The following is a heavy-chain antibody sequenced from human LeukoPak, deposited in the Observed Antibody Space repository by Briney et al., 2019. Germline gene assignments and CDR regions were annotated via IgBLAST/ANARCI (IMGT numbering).Heavy chain of an antibody. J-gene: IGHJ4*02. CDR2: IYTGGST. CDR1: GFTVSTNY. Sequence: GGSLRLSCVASGFTVSTNYMSWVRQAPGKGLEWVSVIYTGGSTYYADSVKGRFTISRDNSKNTLCLQMNSLRAEDTAVYYCARDRVNDFWSGYGYWGQGTLVTVSS. V-gene: IGHV3-53*01. CDR3: ARDRVNDFWSGYGY. D-gene: IGHD3-3*01.